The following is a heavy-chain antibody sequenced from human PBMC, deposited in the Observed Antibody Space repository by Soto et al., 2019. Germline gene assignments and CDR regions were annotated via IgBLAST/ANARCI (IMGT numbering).Heavy chain of an antibody. D-gene: IGHD4-17*01. J-gene: IGHJ6*03. V-gene: IGHV3-9*01. Sequence: EVQLVESGGGLVQPGRSLRLSCAASGFTFDDYAMHWVRQAPGKGLEWVSGISWNSGSIGYADSVKGRFTISRDNAKNSLYLQMNSLRAEDTALYYCAKEPHPYGDYPRMDYSMDVWGKGTTVTVSS. CDR1: GFTFDDYA. CDR2: ISWNSGSI. CDR3: AKEPHPYGDYPRMDYSMDV.